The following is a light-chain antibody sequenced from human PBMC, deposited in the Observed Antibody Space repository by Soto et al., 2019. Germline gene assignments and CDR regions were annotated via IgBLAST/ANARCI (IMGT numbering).Light chain of an antibody. J-gene: IGKJ4*01. V-gene: IGKV4-1*01. CDR1: QSVLYSSNNKNY. Sequence: DIVMTQSPDSLAVSLGERATINCKSSQSVLYSSNNKNYLAWYQQKPGQPPKLLIYWASTRESGVPDRFSGGGSGTDFTLTISSLQAEDVAVYYCQQYYSTHPLTFGGGTKVDSK. CDR2: WAS. CDR3: QQYYSTHPLT.